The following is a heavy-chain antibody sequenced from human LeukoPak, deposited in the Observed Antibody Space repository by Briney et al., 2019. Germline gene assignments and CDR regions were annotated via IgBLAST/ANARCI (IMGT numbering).Heavy chain of an antibody. J-gene: IGHJ6*02. V-gene: IGHV4-31*03. CDR2: IYYSGIT. Sequence: SETLSLTCTVSGGSISSGGYYWSWIRQHPGKGLEWIVYIYYSGITYYNPSLKSRVTISVDTSKNQFSLKLSSVTAADTAVYYCARDRPTDYYYYGMDVWGQGTTVTVSS. CDR3: ARDRPTDYYYYGMDV. CDR1: GGSISSGGYY.